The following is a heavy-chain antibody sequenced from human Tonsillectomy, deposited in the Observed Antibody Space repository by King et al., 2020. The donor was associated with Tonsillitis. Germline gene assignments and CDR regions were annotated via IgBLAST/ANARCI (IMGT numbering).Heavy chain of an antibody. D-gene: IGHD6-13*01. CDR3: ARVRSPGGVYSSSWPFDY. CDR2: IYYSAST. V-gene: IGHV4-39*07. Sequence: LQLQESGPGLVKPSETLSLTCTVSGGSISSSSYYWGWIRQPPGKGLEWIGSIYYSASTYYNPSLKSRVTISVDTSKNQFSLKLSSVTAADTAVYYCARVRSPGGVYSSSWPFDYWGQGTLVTVSS. J-gene: IGHJ4*02. CDR1: GGSISSSSYY.